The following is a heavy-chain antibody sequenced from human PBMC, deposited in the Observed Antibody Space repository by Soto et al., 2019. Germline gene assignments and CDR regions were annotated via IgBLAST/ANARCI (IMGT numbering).Heavy chain of an antibody. V-gene: IGHV3-21*01. CDR1: GFTFSSYT. Sequence: GGSLRLSCEASGFTFSSYTMNWVRQAPGKGLEWVSSISSSSTYIYYADSVKGRFTISRDNAKNSLYLQMNSLRAEDTAVYYCAREYSSGWHDYWGQGTLVTVSS. CDR3: AREYSSGWHDY. J-gene: IGHJ4*02. CDR2: ISSSSTYI. D-gene: IGHD3-22*01.